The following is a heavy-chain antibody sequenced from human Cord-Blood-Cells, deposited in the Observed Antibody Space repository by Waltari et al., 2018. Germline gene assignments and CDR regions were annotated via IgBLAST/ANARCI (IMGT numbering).Heavy chain of an antibody. CDR3: ARDIERAELGIGY. CDR2: INPNSGGT. J-gene: IGHJ4*02. V-gene: IGHV1-2*02. Sequence: QVQLVQSGAEVKKPGASVKVSCKASGYPFTGHYMHWVRQAPGQGLEWMGWINPNSGGTNYAQKFQGRVTMTRDTSISTAYMELSRLRSDDTAVYYCARDIERAELGIGYWGQGTLVTVSS. CDR1: GYPFTGHY. D-gene: IGHD7-27*01.